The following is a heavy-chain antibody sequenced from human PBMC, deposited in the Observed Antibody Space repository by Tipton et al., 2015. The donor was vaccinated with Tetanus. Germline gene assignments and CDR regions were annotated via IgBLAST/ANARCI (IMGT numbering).Heavy chain of an antibody. CDR3: ARHEESTDYCDN. CDR1: GGSFSGHY. CDR2: VHHSGST. V-gene: IGHV4-34*01. Sequence: TLSLTCAVYGGSFSGHYWSWMRQPPGKGLEWIGEVHHSGSTKYNPSLKSRVTILADTSKDQFSLRLSSVTAADTALYYCARHEESTDYCDNWGQGTLVTVSS. J-gene: IGHJ4*02. D-gene: IGHD5/OR15-5a*01.